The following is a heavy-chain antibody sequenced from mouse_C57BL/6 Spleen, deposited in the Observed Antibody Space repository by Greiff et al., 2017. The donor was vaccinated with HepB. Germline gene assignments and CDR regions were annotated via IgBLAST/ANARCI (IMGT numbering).Heavy chain of an antibody. Sequence: EVKVVESGGGLVQPGGSLKLSCAASGFTFSDYGMAWVRQAPRKGPEWVAFISNLAYSIYYADTVTGRFTISRENAKNTLYLEMSSLRSEDTAMYYCARGRHGGYYAMDYWGQGTSVTVSS. CDR3: ARGRHGGYYAMDY. J-gene: IGHJ4*01. V-gene: IGHV5-15*01. CDR1: GFTFSDYG. CDR2: ISNLAYSI.